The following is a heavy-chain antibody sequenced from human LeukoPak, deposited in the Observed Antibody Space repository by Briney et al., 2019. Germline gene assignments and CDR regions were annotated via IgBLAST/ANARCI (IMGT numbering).Heavy chain of an antibody. J-gene: IGHJ6*03. CDR1: GYTFTDYY. Sequence: ASVKVSCKASGYTFTDYYMHWVRQAPGQGPEWMGWISSNSGATNYAQKFQGRVTMTEDTSTDTAYMELSSLRSEDTAVYYCATAPPPVAPYYYYYMDVWGKGTTVTISS. CDR3: ATAPPPVAPYYYYYMDV. CDR2: ISSNSGAT. V-gene: IGHV1-2*02.